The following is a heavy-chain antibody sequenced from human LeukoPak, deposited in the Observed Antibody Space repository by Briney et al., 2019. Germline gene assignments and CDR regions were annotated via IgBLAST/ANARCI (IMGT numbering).Heavy chain of an antibody. CDR2: IWYDGSNK. Sequence: GRSLRLSCAASGFTFSSYGMHWVRQAPGKGLEWVAVIWYDGSNKYYADSVKGRFTISRDNSKNTLYLQMNSLRAEDTAVYYCARGIVSLAARQYYFDYWGQGTLVTVSS. D-gene: IGHD3-22*01. V-gene: IGHV3-33*01. CDR1: GFTFSSYG. J-gene: IGHJ4*02. CDR3: ARGIVSLAARQYYFDY.